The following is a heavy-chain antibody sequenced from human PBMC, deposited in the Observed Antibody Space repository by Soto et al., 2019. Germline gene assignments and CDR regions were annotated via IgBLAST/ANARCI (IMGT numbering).Heavy chain of an antibody. CDR1: GDSIISSKW. CDR2: IHHSGST. J-gene: IGHJ4*02. Sequence: QVQLQESGPGLVKPSGTLSLSCAVSGDSIISSKWWSWVRQPPGKGLEWIGEIHHSGSTKYNPSPRXPXXXSXXKSKNQFSVQVTSLTEADTAVYYCASGETQQQREYWGQGTLVSVSS. V-gene: IGHV4-4*02. CDR3: ASGETQQQREY. D-gene: IGHD6-13*01.